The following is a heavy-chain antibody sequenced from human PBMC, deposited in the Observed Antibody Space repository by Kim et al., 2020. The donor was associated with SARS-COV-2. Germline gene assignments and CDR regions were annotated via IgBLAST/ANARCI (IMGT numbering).Heavy chain of an antibody. J-gene: IGHJ4*02. D-gene: IGHD1-26*01. CDR3: ARANSGSYLGGLDY. CDR2: ISYDGSNK. CDR1: GFTFSSYA. V-gene: IGHV3-30-3*01. Sequence: GGSLRLSCAASGFTFSSYAMHWVRQAPGKGLEWVAVISYDGSNKYYADSVKGRFTISRDNSKNTLYLQMNSLRAEDTAVYYCARANSGSYLGGLDYWGQG.